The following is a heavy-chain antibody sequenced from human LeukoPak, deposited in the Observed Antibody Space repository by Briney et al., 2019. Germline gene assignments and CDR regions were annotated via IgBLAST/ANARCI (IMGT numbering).Heavy chain of an antibody. Sequence: GGSLRLSCAASGFTFSSYAMSWVRQAPGKGLEWVSYISSSGSTIYYADSVKGRFTISRDNAKNSLYLQMNSLRAEDTAVYYCASPIVGATLDAFDIWGQGTMVTVSS. D-gene: IGHD1-26*01. CDR2: ISSSGSTI. J-gene: IGHJ3*02. CDR1: GFTFSSYA. V-gene: IGHV3-48*04. CDR3: ASPIVGATLDAFDI.